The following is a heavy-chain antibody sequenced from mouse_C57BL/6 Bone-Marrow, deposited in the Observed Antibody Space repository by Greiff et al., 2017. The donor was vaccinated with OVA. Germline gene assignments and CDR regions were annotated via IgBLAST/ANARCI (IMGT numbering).Heavy chain of an antibody. CDR2: IWSGGST. J-gene: IGHJ3*01. V-gene: IGHV2-4*01. Sequence: QVQLKESGPGLVQPSQSLSITCTVSGFSLTSYGVHWVRQPPGKGLEWLGVIWSGGSTDYYAAFISRLSISKDNSKSQVFFKMNSLQADDTAIDYCARGFAYWGQGTLVTVSA. D-gene: IGHD3-3*01. CDR1: GFSLTSYG. CDR3: ARGFAY.